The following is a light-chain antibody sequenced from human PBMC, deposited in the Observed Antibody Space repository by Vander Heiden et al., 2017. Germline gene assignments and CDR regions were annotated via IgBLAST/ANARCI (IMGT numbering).Light chain of an antibody. J-gene: IGKJ4*01. CDR3: LQRRTWPLT. CDR2: DAS. Sequence: EIVLTHSPPTLSFSPGERATLSCRASQSVSSHLAWYQQKPCQAPRLLLYDASNSSTGIPARFTGTGSLRHLTLTISSLEPQDIALYYTLQRRTWPLTFGGGTKVEIK. V-gene: IGKV3-11*02. CDR1: QSVSSH.